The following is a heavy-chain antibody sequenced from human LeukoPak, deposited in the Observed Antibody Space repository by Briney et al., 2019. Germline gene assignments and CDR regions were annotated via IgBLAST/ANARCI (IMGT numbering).Heavy chain of an antibody. CDR3: GINRPGKALDI. D-gene: IGHD3-10*01. J-gene: IGHJ3*02. Sequence: ASVKVSRKASGYTFTDYFIHWVRQAPGQGLEWMGWIGPKSGDTSYSQKFQGRVTVTRDTSISTVYMELSRLRSDDTAVYYCGINRPGKALDIWGQGTMVTVSS. V-gene: IGHV1-2*02. CDR2: IGPKSGDT. CDR1: GYTFTDYF.